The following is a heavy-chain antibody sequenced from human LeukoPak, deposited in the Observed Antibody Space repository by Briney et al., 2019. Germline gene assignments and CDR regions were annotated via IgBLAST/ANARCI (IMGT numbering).Heavy chain of an antibody. CDR3: AKAPYSANYYFDH. CDR2: ISDSGGST. J-gene: IGHJ4*02. D-gene: IGHD1-26*01. Sequence: GGSLRLSCAASGFTFSSFTMTWVRQVPGKGLEWVSAISDSGGSTSYADSVEGRFSISRDNAKNMVSLQMNSLRAEDTAIYYCAKAPYSANYYFDHWGQGTLVTVSS. CDR1: GFTFSSFT. V-gene: IGHV3-23*01.